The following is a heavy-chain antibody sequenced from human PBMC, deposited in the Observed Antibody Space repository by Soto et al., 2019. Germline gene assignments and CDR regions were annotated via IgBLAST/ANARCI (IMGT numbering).Heavy chain of an antibody. Sequence: QVQLVESGGGVVQPGRSLRLSCAASGFTLSSYGMHWVRQAPGKGLEWVAVIWYDGDKKYYADSVKVRFNISRDESKNTVYMHMSSLRGEDTGVYYCARGSAGSESVVVVPAIDFYSFDTWGQGTLVSVSS. CDR1: GFTLSSYG. D-gene: IGHD2-15*01. CDR3: ARGSAGSESVVVVPAIDFYSFDT. J-gene: IGHJ4*02. CDR2: IWYDGDKK. V-gene: IGHV3-33*01.